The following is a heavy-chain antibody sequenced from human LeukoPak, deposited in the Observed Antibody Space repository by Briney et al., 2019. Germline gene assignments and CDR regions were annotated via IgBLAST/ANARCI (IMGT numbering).Heavy chain of an antibody. J-gene: IGHJ4*02. Sequence: GGSLRLSCVASGITFSRSWMSWVRQIPGKGLEWVAGVNSNGRSAGYAAAVRGRFTISRDNYKNSLYLDMGSLRLEDTAFYYCTRGYSTRHFPFDSWGQGTLVTVSS. D-gene: IGHD2-2*01. V-gene: IGHV3-20*04. CDR3: TRGYSTRHFPFDS. CDR2: VNSNGRSA. CDR1: GITFSRSW.